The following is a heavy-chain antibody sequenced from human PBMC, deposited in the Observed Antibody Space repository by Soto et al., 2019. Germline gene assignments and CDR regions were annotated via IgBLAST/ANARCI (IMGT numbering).Heavy chain of an antibody. Sequence: QVQLVESGGGVVQPGTSLRLSCAASGFTFSNYGMHWVRQAPGKGLEWVAAISSDGSNKYYAESVKGRLTISRDNSKNTLDLQMNSLRAEDTAVYYCAKDSGHDVYNFGNFDYWGQGTLVTVSS. CDR2: ISSDGSNK. D-gene: IGHD3-3*01. V-gene: IGHV3-30*18. CDR1: GFTFSNYG. CDR3: AKDSGHDVYNFGNFDY. J-gene: IGHJ4*02.